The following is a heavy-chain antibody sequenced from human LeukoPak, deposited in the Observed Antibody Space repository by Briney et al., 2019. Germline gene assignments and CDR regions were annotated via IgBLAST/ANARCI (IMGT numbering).Heavy chain of an antibody. Sequence: PGGSLRLSCAASGFTFSSYAMSWVRQAPGKGLEWVAFIRYDGSNRYYADSVKGRFTISRDNSKNTLYLQMNSLRAEDTAVYYCAKSLLTVTPFDYWGQGTLVTVSS. J-gene: IGHJ4*02. CDR2: IRYDGSNR. CDR1: GFTFSSYA. V-gene: IGHV3-30*02. CDR3: AKSLLTVTPFDY. D-gene: IGHD4-11*01.